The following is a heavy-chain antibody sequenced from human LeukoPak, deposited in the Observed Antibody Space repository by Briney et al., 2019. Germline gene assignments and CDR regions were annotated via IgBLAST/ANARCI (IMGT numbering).Heavy chain of an antibody. D-gene: IGHD4/OR15-4a*01. Sequence: PGRSLRLSCAASGFTFSSYAMHWVRQAPGKGLEWVAVISYDGSNKYYADSVKGRFTISRDNSKNTLYLQMNSLRAENTAVYYCANPFSNDYGLYDAFDIWGKGTMVTVSS. V-gene: IGHV3-30-3*01. J-gene: IGHJ3*02. CDR1: GFTFSSYA. CDR2: ISYDGSNK. CDR3: ANPFSNDYGLYDAFDI.